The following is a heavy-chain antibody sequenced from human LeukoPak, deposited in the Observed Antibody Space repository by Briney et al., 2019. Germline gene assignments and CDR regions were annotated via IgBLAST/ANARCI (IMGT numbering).Heavy chain of an antibody. Sequence: SQTLSLTCAISGDTVSSNSAAWNWIRQSPSRGLEWLGRTYYRSKWLHEYALSVESRISINPDTSKNQFSLQLNSVTPEDTAVYCCARNLSPDFDYWGQGTLVTVSS. D-gene: IGHD1-14*01. J-gene: IGHJ4*02. CDR1: GDTVSSNSAA. V-gene: IGHV6-1*01. CDR2: TYYRSKWLH. CDR3: ARNLSPDFDY.